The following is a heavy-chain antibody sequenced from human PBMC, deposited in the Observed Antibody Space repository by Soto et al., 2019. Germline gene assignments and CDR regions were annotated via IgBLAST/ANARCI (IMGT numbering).Heavy chain of an antibody. CDR1: GFNFRDYA. J-gene: IGHJ4*02. Sequence: QVQLVESGGGVVQPGRSLRLSCATSGFNFRDYAMHWVRQVPGKGLEWVAAIWDDGSQKYYGDSVKGRFTISRDNSKNTLYLQVNRLRAEDTAVYYCAKDRYLGIYDGYFDYWGQGTLVTVSS. CDR2: IWDDGSQK. D-gene: IGHD3-10*01. V-gene: IGHV3-33*03. CDR3: AKDRYLGIYDGYFDY.